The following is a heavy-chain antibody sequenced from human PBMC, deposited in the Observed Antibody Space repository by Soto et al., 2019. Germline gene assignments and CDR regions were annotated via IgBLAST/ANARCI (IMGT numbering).Heavy chain of an antibody. CDR1: GGSFSGYY. V-gene: IGHV4-34*01. Sequence: SETLSHTCAVYGGSFSGYYWSWIRQPPGKGMEWIGEINHSGSTNYNPSLKSRVTISVDTSKNQFSLKLSSVTAADTAVYYCARGQGLAVAAHLRYNWFDPWGQGTLVTVSA. J-gene: IGHJ5*02. D-gene: IGHD6-19*01. CDR2: INHSGST. CDR3: ARGQGLAVAAHLRYNWFDP.